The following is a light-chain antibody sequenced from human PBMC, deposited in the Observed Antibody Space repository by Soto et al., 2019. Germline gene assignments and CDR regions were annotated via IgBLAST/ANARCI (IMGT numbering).Light chain of an antibody. Sequence: DIQMTQSPSSLSASVGDRVTITCRASQSISSYLNWYQQKPGKAPKLLIYAASSLQSGVPSRFCGSGSGTDFTLTISSLQPEDFATYYCQQSYSTPQTFGGGTKVEIK. CDR1: QSISSY. CDR3: QQSYSTPQT. V-gene: IGKV1-39*01. J-gene: IGKJ4*01. CDR2: AAS.